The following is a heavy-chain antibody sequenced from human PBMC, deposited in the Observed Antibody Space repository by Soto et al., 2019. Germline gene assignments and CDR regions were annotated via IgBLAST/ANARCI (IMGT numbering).Heavy chain of an antibody. CDR3: AVPYSSGDRLLCY. D-gene: IGHD6-19*01. CDR2: ISSTSSFI. CDR1: GFTFSDYT. V-gene: IGHV3-21*06. J-gene: IGHJ4*02. Sequence: EVQLVESGGGLVKPGGSLRLSCAASGFTFSDYTMNWVRQAPGKGLEWVSSISSTSSFIYYADSVKGRFTFSRDNAKNSPYLQMQSLRVEVTAVYYCAVPYSSGDRLLCYWGQGTLVTVSS.